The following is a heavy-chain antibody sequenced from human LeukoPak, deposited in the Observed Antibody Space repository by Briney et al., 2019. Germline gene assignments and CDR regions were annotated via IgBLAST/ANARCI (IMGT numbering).Heavy chain of an antibody. Sequence: GGSLRLSCAASGFTFSSYSMNWVRQAPGKGLEWVSYISSSSTIYYADSVKGRFTISRDNAKNSLYLQMNSLRAEDTAVYYCARVGSYPDALDIWGQGTMVTVSS. J-gene: IGHJ3*02. CDR2: ISSSSTI. CDR1: GFTFSSYS. D-gene: IGHD1-26*01. CDR3: ARVGSYPDALDI. V-gene: IGHV3-48*04.